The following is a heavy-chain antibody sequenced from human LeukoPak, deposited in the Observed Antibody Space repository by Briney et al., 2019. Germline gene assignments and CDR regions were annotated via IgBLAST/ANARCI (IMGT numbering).Heavy chain of an antibody. CDR2: ISAYKDKT. CDR3: VRDREESIAVAGTSDY. D-gene: IGHD6-19*01. J-gene: IGHJ4*02. Sequence: ASVTVSRKASVYTFTSYGISWVRPAPGHGLAWMGWISAYKDKTNYAQKLQGRVTMTTDKSTSTAYMELRSLRPDDTAVYYCVRDREESIAVAGTSDYWGQGTLVTVSS. CDR1: VYTFTSYG. V-gene: IGHV1-18*01.